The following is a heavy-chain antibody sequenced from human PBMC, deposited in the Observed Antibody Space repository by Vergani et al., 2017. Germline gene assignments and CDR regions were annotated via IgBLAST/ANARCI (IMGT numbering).Heavy chain of an antibody. CDR2: ISSSSSYI. V-gene: IGHV3-21*01. CDR1: GFTFSSFS. Sequence: EVQLVESGGGLVKPGGSLRLSCAASGFTFSSFSMNWVRQAPGKGLEWVSSISSSSSYIYYADSVKGRFTISRDNAKNSLYLQMNSLRAEDTAVYYCARERGQWLATFDAFDIWGQWTMVTVSS. D-gene: IGHD6-19*01. CDR3: ARERGQWLATFDAFDI. J-gene: IGHJ3*02.